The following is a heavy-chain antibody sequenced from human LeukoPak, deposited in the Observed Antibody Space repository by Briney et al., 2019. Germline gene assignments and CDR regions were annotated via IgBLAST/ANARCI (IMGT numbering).Heavy chain of an antibody. V-gene: IGHV3-33*08. D-gene: IGHD3-22*01. CDR2: IWYDGSNK. Sequence: PGGSLTLSCAASGFTFSSYGMHWVRQAPGKGLEWVAVIWYDGSNKYYADSVKGRFTISRDNSKNTLYLQMNSLRAEDTAVYYCARGTPLYYYDSSGYYSDAFDIWGQGTMVTVSS. CDR3: ARGTPLYYYDSSGYYSDAFDI. J-gene: IGHJ3*02. CDR1: GFTFSSYG.